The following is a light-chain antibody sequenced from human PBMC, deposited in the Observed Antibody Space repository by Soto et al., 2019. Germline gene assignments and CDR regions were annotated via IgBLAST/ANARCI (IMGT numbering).Light chain of an antibody. CDR3: MQALQSLT. CDR2: KVS. V-gene: IGKV2-30*02. Sequence: DVVMTQSPLSLSVTLGLPSSVSFISSQSLVHSDGNTYLHWYQQRPGQSPRRLIYKVSKRDSGVPDRFSGSGSGTDFTLKISRVEAEDVGVYYCMQALQSLTFGQGTRLEIK. CDR1: QSLVHSDGNTY. J-gene: IGKJ5*01.